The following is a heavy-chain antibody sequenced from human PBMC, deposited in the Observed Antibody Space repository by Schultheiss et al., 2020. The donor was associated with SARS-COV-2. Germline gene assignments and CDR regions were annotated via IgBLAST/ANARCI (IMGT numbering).Heavy chain of an antibody. CDR2: IYSGGST. V-gene: IGHV3-66*01. D-gene: IGHD6-19*01. Sequence: GESLKISCAASGFTVSSNYMSWVRQAPGKGLEWVSVIYSGGSTYYADSVKGRFTISRDNSKNTLYLQMNSLRAEDTAVYYCARAPSSGWYNYYGMDVWGQGTTVTVSS. CDR3: ARAPSSGWYNYYGMDV. CDR1: GFTVSSNY. J-gene: IGHJ6*02.